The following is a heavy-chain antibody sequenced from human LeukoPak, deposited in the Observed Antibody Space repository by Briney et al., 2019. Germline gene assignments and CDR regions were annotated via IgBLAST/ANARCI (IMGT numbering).Heavy chain of an antibody. Sequence: GGSLRLSCTASGFKFDDYGMTWVRQAPEKGPEWVATINQDGSEKKYVDSVKGRFTISRDNSKNTLYLQMSSLRAEDTAVYYCAKDRARRVAAPYTVEDWGQGTLVTVSS. CDR2: INQDGSEK. V-gene: IGHV3-7*01. CDR3: AKDRARRVAAPYTVED. CDR1: GFKFDDYG. J-gene: IGHJ4*02. D-gene: IGHD6-13*01.